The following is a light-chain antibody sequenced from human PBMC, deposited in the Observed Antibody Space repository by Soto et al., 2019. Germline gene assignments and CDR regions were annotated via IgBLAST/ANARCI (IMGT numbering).Light chain of an antibody. V-gene: IGKV3-20*01. Sequence: EIVLTQSPGILSLSPGERATLSCGASQSVSNDFLAWYQQKPGQAPRLLIYGASTRATGIPDRFSGSGSGTDFTLTINRLEPEDFAVYYCQRFGSSPRAFGQGTKVDIK. J-gene: IGKJ1*01. CDR3: QRFGSSPRA. CDR1: QSVSNDF. CDR2: GAS.